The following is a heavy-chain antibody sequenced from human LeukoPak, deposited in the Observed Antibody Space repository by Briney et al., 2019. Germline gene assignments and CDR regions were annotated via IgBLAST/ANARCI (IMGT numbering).Heavy chain of an antibody. CDR2: IYHSGST. Sequence: SGTLSLTCAVSGGSISSSNWWSWVRQPPGKGLEWIGEIYHSGSTNCNPSLKSRVTISVDKSKNQFSLKLSSVTAADTAVYYCARGTEAAAGTLDYWGQGTLVTVSS. D-gene: IGHD6-13*01. J-gene: IGHJ4*02. V-gene: IGHV4-4*02. CDR1: GGSISSSNW. CDR3: ARGTEAAAGTLDY.